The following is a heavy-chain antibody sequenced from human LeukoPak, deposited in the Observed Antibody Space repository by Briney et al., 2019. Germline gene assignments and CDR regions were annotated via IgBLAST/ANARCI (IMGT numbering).Heavy chain of an antibody. J-gene: IGHJ4*02. V-gene: IGHV1-2*02. CDR3: ATKGDYGDPYYFDY. Sequence: EASVKVSCKASGYTFTGYYMHWVRPAPGQGLEWMGWINPNSGGTNYAQKFQGRVTMTRDTSISTAYMELSRLRSDDTAVYYCATKGDYGDPYYFDYWGQGTLVTVSS. CDR1: GYTFTGYY. CDR2: INPNSGGT. D-gene: IGHD4-17*01.